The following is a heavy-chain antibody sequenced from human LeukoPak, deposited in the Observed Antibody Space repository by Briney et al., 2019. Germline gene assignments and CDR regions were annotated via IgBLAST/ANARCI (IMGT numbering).Heavy chain of an antibody. CDR2: ISAYNGNT. Sequence: ASVKVSCKASGYTFTSYGISWVRQAPGQGLEWMGWISAYNGNTNYAQKLQGRVTMTTDTSTSIAYMELRSLRSDDTAVYYCARVLGYSYGQGYFDYWGQGTLVTVSS. CDR1: GYTFTSYG. V-gene: IGHV1-18*01. D-gene: IGHD5-18*01. J-gene: IGHJ4*02. CDR3: ARVLGYSYGQGYFDY.